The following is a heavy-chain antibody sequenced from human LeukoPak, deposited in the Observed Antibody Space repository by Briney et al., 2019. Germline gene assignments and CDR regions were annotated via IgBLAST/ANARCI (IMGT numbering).Heavy chain of an antibody. Sequence: GESLKISCKGSGYSFTSYWIGWVRQMPGKGLEWMGIIYPGDSDTRYSPSFQGQVTISADKSISTAYLQWSSLKASDTAMYYCARHGLDSSSWVPVDYWGQGTLVTVSS. CDR1: GYSFTSYW. D-gene: IGHD6-13*01. V-gene: IGHV5-51*01. CDR2: IYPGDSDT. J-gene: IGHJ4*02. CDR3: ARHGLDSSSWVPVDY.